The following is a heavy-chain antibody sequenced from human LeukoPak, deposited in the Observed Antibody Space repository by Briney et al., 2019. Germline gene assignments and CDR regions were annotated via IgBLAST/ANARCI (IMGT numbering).Heavy chain of an antibody. CDR1: GYTFTSYG. Sequence: GASVKVSCKASGYTFTSYGTSWVRQAPGQGLEWMGWISAYNGNTSYAQKLQGRVTMTTDTSTSTAYMELRSLRSDDTAVYYCARDGLYSGSYPSPGYWGQGTLVTVSS. D-gene: IGHD1-26*01. CDR3: ARDGLYSGSYPSPGY. J-gene: IGHJ4*02. CDR2: ISAYNGNT. V-gene: IGHV1-18*01.